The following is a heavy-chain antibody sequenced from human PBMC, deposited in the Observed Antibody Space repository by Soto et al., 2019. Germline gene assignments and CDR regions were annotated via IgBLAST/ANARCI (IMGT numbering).Heavy chain of an antibody. CDR2: IYPGDSDT. CDR1: GYSFTSYW. J-gene: IGHJ5*02. D-gene: IGHD2-2*01. CDR3: ARLMGGAAAMPSGWFDP. V-gene: IGHV5-51*01. Sequence: GESLKISCKGSGYSFTSYWIGWVRQMPGKGLEWMGIIYPGDSDTRYSPSFQGQVTISADKSIGTAYLQWSSLKASDTAMYYCARLMGGAAAMPSGWFDPWGQGTLVTVSS.